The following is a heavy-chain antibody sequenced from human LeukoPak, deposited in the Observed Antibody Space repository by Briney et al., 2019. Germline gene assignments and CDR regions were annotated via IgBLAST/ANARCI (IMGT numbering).Heavy chain of an antibody. CDR3: ARHQYYYDSSGQAYGMDV. V-gene: IGHV5-51*01. J-gene: IGHJ6*02. CDR1: GYSFTSYW. CDR2: IYPGDSDT. Sequence: GESLQISCKGSGYSFTSYWIGWVRQMPGKSLEWMGIIYPGDSDTRYSPSFQGQVTISADKSISTAYLQWSSLRASDTAMYYCARHQYYYDSSGQAYGMDVWGQGTTVTVSS. D-gene: IGHD3-22*01.